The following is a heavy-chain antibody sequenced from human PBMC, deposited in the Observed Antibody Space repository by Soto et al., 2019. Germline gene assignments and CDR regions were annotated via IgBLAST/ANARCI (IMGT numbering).Heavy chain of an antibody. Sequence: GGSLRLSCAASGFTVSSNYMSWVRQAPGKGLEWVSVIYSGGSTYYADSVKGRFTISRDNSKNTLYLQMNSLRAEDTAVYYCARDSPMVRGAPFDYYGMDVWGQGTTVTVSS. CDR2: IYSGGST. CDR1: GFTVSSNY. CDR3: ARDSPMVRGAPFDYYGMDV. V-gene: IGHV3-53*01. J-gene: IGHJ6*02. D-gene: IGHD3-10*01.